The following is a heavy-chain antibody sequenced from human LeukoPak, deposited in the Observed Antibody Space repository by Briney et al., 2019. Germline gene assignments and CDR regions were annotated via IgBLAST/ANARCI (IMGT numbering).Heavy chain of an antibody. V-gene: IGHV3-7*01. J-gene: IGHJ4*02. D-gene: IGHD1-1*01. CDR2: MKQDGSER. Sequence: GESLKISCAASGFTLSSYWMSWVRQAPGKGLEWVANMKQDGSERYYVDSVKGRFTISRDNAKNSLYLEMNSLRAEDTSVYYCARYKPQYRWDLYYFDYWGQGTLVTVSS. CDR1: GFTLSSYW. CDR3: ARYKPQYRWDLYYFDY.